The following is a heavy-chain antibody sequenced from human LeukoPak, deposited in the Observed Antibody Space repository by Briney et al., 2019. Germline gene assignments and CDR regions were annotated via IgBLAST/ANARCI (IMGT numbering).Heavy chain of an antibody. CDR3: AKDLFFIPRGAESAKTYHYYGMDV. CDR1: GFTFSSYG. CDR2: ISYDGSNK. J-gene: IGHJ6*02. V-gene: IGHV3-30*18. D-gene: IGHD3/OR15-3a*01. Sequence: GGSLRLSCAASGFTFSSYGMHWVRQAPGKGLEWVAVISYDGSNKYYADSVKGRFTISRDNSKNTLYLQMNSLRAEDTAVYYCAKDLFFIPRGAESAKTYHYYGMDVWGQGTTVTVSS.